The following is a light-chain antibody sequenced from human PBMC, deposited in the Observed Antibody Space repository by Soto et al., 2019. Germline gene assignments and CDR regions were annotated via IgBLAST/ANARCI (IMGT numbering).Light chain of an antibody. J-gene: IGKJ1*01. CDR1: QSISTW. V-gene: IGKV1-5*03. CDR2: KAS. CDR3: QQYINRWT. Sequence: DIQMTQSPSTLSASVGDRVTITCRASQSISTWLAWYQQKPGKAPKLLTYKASSLESGVPSRFSGSGSGTEFTLTISSLQPDDFATYYCQQYINRWTFGQGTKV.